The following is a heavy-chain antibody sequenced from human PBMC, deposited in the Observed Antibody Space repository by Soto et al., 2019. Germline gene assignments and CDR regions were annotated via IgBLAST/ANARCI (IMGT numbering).Heavy chain of an antibody. CDR3: ARFSPGGETSFDP. D-gene: IGHD3-10*01. J-gene: IGHJ5*02. V-gene: IGHV1-69*06. Sequence: QVQLVQSGAEVKKPGSSVKVSCKASGGTFSSYAISWVRQAPGQGLEWMGGIIPIFGTANYAQKFQGRVTITAEKAPSTAYMELRSLRSEDTAVDYCARFSPGGETSFDPWGQGTLVTVSS. CDR1: GGTFSSYA. CDR2: IIPIFGTA.